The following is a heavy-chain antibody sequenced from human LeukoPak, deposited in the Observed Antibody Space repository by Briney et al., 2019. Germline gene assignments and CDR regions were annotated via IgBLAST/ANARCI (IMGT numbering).Heavy chain of an antibody. D-gene: IGHD2-2*01. CDR3: ARDYCSSTSCYAEVGFDY. CDR1: GFTFSSYA. V-gene: IGHV3-30-3*01. J-gene: IGHJ4*02. Sequence: TGGSLRLSCAASGFTFSSYAMHWVRQAPGKGLEWVAVISYDGSNKYYADSVKGRFTISRDNSKNTLYLQMNSLRAEDTAVYYCARDYCSSTSCYAEVGFDYWGQGTLVTVSS. CDR2: ISYDGSNK.